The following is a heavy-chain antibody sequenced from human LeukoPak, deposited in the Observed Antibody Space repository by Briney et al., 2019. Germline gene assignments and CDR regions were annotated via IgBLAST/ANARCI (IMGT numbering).Heavy chain of an antibody. Sequence: GGSLILSCAAPGFTLNGYWMHWVRQAPGKGLVWVSRINSDGSTTSYADSVKGRFTISRDNSKNTLYLQMNSLRAEDTAVYFCARVATGSYDWFDPWGQGTLVTVSS. V-gene: IGHV3-74*01. D-gene: IGHD3-10*01. CDR2: INSDGSTT. J-gene: IGHJ5*02. CDR3: ARVATGSYDWFDP. CDR1: GFTLNGYW.